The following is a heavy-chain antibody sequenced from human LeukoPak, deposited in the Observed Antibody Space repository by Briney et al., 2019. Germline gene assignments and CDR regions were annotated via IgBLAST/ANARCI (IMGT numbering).Heavy chain of an antibody. Sequence: ASVKVSCKASGYTFTSYFMHWVRQAPGQGPEWMGLINPSGGSTSYAQKFQGRVTMTEDTSTDTAYMELSSLRSEDTAVYCCATVLGYGYYFDYWGQGTLVTVSS. CDR3: ATVLGYGYYFDY. CDR2: INPSGGST. V-gene: IGHV1-46*01. CDR1: GYTFTSYF. J-gene: IGHJ4*02. D-gene: IGHD5-18*01.